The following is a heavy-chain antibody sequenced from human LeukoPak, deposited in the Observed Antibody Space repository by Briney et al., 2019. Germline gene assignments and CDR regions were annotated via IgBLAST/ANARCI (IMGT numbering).Heavy chain of an antibody. CDR2: ISSSGSTI. CDR3: ARASAYPPAYYYGMDV. Sequence: RAGGSLRLSCAASGFTFSSYEMNWVRQAPGKGLEWVSYISSSGSTIYYADSVKGRFTISRDNAKNSLYLQMNSLRAEDTAVYYCARASAYPPAYYYGMDVWGQGTTVTVSS. J-gene: IGHJ6*02. CDR1: GFTFSSYE. V-gene: IGHV3-48*03.